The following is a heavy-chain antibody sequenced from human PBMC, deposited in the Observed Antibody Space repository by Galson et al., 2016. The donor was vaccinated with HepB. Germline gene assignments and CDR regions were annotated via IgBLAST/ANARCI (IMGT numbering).Heavy chain of an antibody. J-gene: IGHJ4*02. CDR3: ARRDPISSGFLFDY. CDR2: IYYTGGT. CDR1: GYSISSGIYY. D-gene: IGHD6-19*01. Sequence: SETLSLTCTVSGYSISSGIYYWNWIRQHPGKGPEWIGYIYYTGGTNYNPSLKSRVTISVDTSKNQFSLKLGSVTAADTAVYYCARRDPISSGFLFDYWGQGTLVTVSS. V-gene: IGHV4-61*01.